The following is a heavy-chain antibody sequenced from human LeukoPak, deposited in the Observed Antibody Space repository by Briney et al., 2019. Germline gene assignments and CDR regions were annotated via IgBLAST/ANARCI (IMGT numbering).Heavy chain of an antibody. CDR3: ARLLVPTTYFYYYYGMDV. Sequence: SETLSLTCTVSGGSISSYYWSWIRQPPGKGVEWIGYIYYSGSTKYNPSLKSRVTISVDTSKNQFSLKLSSVTAADTAVYYCARLLVPTTYFYYYYGMDVWGQGTTVTVSS. D-gene: IGHD4-17*01. CDR2: IYYSGST. CDR1: GGSISSYY. J-gene: IGHJ6*02. V-gene: IGHV4-59*08.